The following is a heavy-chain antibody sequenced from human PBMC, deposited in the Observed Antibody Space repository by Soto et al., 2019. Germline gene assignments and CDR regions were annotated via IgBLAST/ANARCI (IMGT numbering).Heavy chain of an antibody. CDR2: INSDGSST. Sequence: GGSLRLSCAASGFTFSSYWMHWVRQAPGKGLVWVSRINSDGSSTSYADSVKGRFTISRDNAKNTLYLQMNSLRAEDTAVYYCARGIFLWDSSGYYAPNFDYWGQGTLVTVSS. J-gene: IGHJ4*02. CDR1: GFTFSSYW. CDR3: ARGIFLWDSSGYYAPNFDY. D-gene: IGHD3-22*01. V-gene: IGHV3-74*01.